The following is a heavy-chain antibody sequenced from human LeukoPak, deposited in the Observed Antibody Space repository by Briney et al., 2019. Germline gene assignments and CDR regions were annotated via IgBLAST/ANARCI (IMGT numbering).Heavy chain of an antibody. CDR1: GYSFLTYW. Sequence: HGDPRNISGQGSGYSFLTYWIVGTRQMSGKGLEWKEIIYPGDSDIKYSPSFQGQVTVSADKYTSTAYLQWTGLKASDTAMYYCARLREPGFHFDYWGQGTLVTVSS. D-gene: IGHD1-14*01. J-gene: IGHJ4*02. CDR3: ARLREPGFHFDY. CDR2: IYPGDSDI. V-gene: IGHV5-51*01.